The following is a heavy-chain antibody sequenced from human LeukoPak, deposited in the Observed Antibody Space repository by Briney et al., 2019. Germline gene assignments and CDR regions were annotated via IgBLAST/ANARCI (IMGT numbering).Heavy chain of an antibody. D-gene: IGHD5-24*01. J-gene: IGHJ4*02. CDR2: IYYSGST. CDR3: AREMATRGPTFDY. CDR1: GGSISSGGYY. V-gene: IGHV4-61*08. Sequence: PSETLSLTCTVSGGSISSGGYYWGWIRQHPGKGLEWIGYIYYSGSTNYNPSLKSRVTISVDTSKNQFSLKLSSVTAADTAVYYCAREMATRGPTFDYWGQGTLVTVSS.